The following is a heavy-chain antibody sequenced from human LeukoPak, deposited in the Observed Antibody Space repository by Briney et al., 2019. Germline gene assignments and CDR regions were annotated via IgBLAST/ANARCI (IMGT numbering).Heavy chain of an antibody. CDR3: ARAGFMVRGVIT. CDR2: IYSGGST. V-gene: IGHV3-66*02. Sequence: GGSLRLXCAASGFTVSSNYMSWVRQAPGKELEWVSVIYSGGSTYYADSVKGRFTISRDNSKNTLYLQMNSLRAEDTAVYYCARAGFMVRGVITWGQGTLVTVSS. J-gene: IGHJ4*02. CDR1: GFTVSSNY. D-gene: IGHD3-10*01.